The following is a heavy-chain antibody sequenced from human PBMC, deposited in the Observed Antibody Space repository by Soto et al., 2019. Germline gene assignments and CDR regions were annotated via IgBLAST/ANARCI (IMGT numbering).Heavy chain of an antibody. CDR2: IIPIFGTA. D-gene: IGHD3-10*01. CDR3: ARDTYYYGSGSYSHYYYYGMDV. J-gene: IGHJ6*02. V-gene: IGHV1-69*06. Sequence: SVKVSCKASGGTFSSYAISCVRQAPGQGLEWMGGIIPIFGTANYAQKFQGRVTITADKSTSTAYMELSSLRSEDTAVYYCARDTYYYGSGSYSHYYYYGMDVWGQGTTVTVSS. CDR1: GGTFSSYA.